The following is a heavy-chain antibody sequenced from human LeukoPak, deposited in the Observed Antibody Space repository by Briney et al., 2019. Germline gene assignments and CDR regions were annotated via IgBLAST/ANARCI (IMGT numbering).Heavy chain of an antibody. CDR3: ARDCSGGSCYYSDY. CDR1: GGSFSGYY. D-gene: IGHD2-15*01. V-gene: IGHV4-34*01. Sequence: ASETLSLTCAVYGGSFSGYYWSWIRQPPGKGLEWIGEINHSGSTNYNPSLKSRVTISVDTSKNQFSLKLSSVTAADTAVYYCARDCSGGSCYYSDYWGQGTLVTVSS. CDR2: INHSGST. J-gene: IGHJ4*02.